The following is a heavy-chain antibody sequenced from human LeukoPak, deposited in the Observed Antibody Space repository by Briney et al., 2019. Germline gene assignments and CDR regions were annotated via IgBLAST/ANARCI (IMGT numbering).Heavy chain of an antibody. CDR1: GFIFSNYW. V-gene: IGHV3-7*01. CDR2: INQDGSKE. D-gene: IGHD5-12*01. Sequence: GGSLRLSCTASGFIFSNYWMNWVRQAPGKGLEWVAQINQDGSKEYYIDSVKARFSISRDNARNSLSQQMNSLRAEDTAVYYCVRDGGVSGYDLLDYWGQGTLVTVSS. CDR3: VRDGGVSGYDLLDY. J-gene: IGHJ4*02.